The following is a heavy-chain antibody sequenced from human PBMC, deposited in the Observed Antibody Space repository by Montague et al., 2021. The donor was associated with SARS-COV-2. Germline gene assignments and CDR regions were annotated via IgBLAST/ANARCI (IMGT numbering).Heavy chain of an antibody. D-gene: IGHD2-15*01. CDR2: ISYAGSTE. Sequence: SLRLSCAASGFTFSSYAMYWVRQAPGKELEWAALISYAGSTEYYADSVMGRFTVSRDTSKNTLYLHMTGLRSEDTGVYYCARDRGKVAAFITLAFWGQGTLVTVSS. CDR3: ARDRGKVAAFITLAF. V-gene: IGHV3-30-3*01. CDR1: GFTFSSYA. J-gene: IGHJ4*02.